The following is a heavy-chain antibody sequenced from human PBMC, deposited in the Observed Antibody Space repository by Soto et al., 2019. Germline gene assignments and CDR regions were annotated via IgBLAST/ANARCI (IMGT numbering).Heavy chain of an antibody. Sequence: SETLSLTCTVSGGSISSSSYYWGWIRQPPGKGLEWIASIHYSGSTYYNPSLKSRVTISVDTSKNQFSLKLTSVTAADTAVYYCARDKITGLFDYWGQGTLVTVSS. D-gene: IGHD2-8*02. J-gene: IGHJ4*02. CDR3: ARDKITGLFDY. V-gene: IGHV4-39*07. CDR2: IHYSGST. CDR1: GGSISSSSYY.